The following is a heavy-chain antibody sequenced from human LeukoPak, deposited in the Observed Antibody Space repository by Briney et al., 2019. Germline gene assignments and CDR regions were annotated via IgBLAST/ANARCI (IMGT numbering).Heavy chain of an antibody. CDR1: GGSVSSRNYS. V-gene: IGHV4-61*01. D-gene: IGHD3-10*01. Sequence: SETLSPTCSVSGGSVSSRNYSWTWIRQPPGKGLEWIGYIYNSGSTKCNPSLKSRVTISVDTSKNQFSLKLSSVTAADTAVYYCATDRQVYGSGEYYFDYWGQGTLVSVSS. CDR3: ATDRQVYGSGEYYFDY. J-gene: IGHJ4*02. CDR2: IYNSGST.